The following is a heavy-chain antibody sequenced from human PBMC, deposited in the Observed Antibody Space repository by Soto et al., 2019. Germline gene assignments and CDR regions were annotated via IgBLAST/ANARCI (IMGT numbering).Heavy chain of an antibody. CDR3: LTRANYYDGMDV. CDR2: IYYSGNT. D-gene: IGHD3-9*01. V-gene: IGHV4-39*01. Sequence: SETLSLTCTVSGGSISSSSYYWGWIRQPPGKGLEWIGSIYYSGNTYYNPSLKSRVTISVDTSKNQFSLKLSSVTAADTAVYYILTRANYYDGMDVWGQGTTVTVSS. J-gene: IGHJ6*02. CDR1: GGSISSSSYY.